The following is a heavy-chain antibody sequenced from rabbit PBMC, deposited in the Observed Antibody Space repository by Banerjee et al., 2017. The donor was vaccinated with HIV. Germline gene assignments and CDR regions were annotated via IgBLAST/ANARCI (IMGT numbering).Heavy chain of an antibody. CDR1: GFDFPNDYF. D-gene: IGHD6-1*01. V-gene: IGHV1S45*01. CDR3: ATTYFDAVSYGYGAFDP. Sequence: QEQLVESGGGLVQPEGSLTLTCKASGFDFPNDYFMCWVRQAPGKGLEWIGCIYTGSGSAYYASWAKGQFTISKTSSTTVTLQMTSLTAADTATYFCATTYFDAVSYGYGAFDPWGPGTLVTVS. J-gene: IGHJ2*01. CDR2: IYTGSGSA.